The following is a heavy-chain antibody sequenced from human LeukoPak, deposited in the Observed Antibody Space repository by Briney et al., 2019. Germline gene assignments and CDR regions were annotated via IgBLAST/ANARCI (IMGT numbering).Heavy chain of an antibody. CDR3: ARVGRVWFGELFIDY. D-gene: IGHD3-10*01. Sequence: ASVKVSCKASGYTFTSYDINWVRQASGQGLEWMGWMNPNSGNTGYAQKFQGRVTMTRNTSISTAYMELRSLRSEDTAVYYCARVGRVWFGELFIDYWGQGTLVTVSS. J-gene: IGHJ4*02. V-gene: IGHV1-8*01. CDR1: GYTFTSYD. CDR2: MNPNSGNT.